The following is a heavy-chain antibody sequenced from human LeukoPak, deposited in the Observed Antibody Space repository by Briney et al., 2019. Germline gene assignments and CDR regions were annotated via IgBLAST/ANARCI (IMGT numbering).Heavy chain of an antibody. J-gene: IGHJ4*02. CDR2: IWYDGSNK. V-gene: IGHV3-33*08. CDR3: ARGKRTYFDY. CDR1: GLTVSGNF. Sequence: GGSLRLSCAASGLTVSGNFMSWVRQAPGKGLEWVAVIWYDGSNKYYADSVKGRFTISRDNSKNTLYLQMNSLRAEDTAVYYCARGKRTYFDYWGQGTLVTVSS.